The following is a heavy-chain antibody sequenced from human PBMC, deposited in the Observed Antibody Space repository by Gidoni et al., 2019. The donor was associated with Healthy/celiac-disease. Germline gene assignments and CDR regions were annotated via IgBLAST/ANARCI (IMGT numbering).Heavy chain of an antibody. CDR1: GGTFSSYA. D-gene: IGHD4-17*01. CDR3: ARAPINYGDYAARTGYFDY. CDR2: IIPILGIA. J-gene: IGHJ4*02. V-gene: IGHV1-69*09. Sequence: QVQLVQSGAEVKKPGSSVKVSCKASGGTFSSYAISWVRQAPGQGLEWMGRIIPILGIANYAQKFQGRVTITADKSTSTAYMELSSLRSEDTAVYYCARAPINYGDYAARTGYFDYWGQGTLVTVSS.